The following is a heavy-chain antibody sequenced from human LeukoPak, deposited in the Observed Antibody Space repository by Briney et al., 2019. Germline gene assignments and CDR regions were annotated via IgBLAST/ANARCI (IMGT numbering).Heavy chain of an antibody. Sequence: GGSLRLSCAASGFTFTSYAMSWVRQAPGKGLEWVSVISGSGGSTHYADSAKGRFTISRDNSKNMLYLQMSSLRAEDTAVYYCAKESPVFDYWGQGTLVTVSS. CDR1: GFTFTSYA. CDR2: ISGSGGST. J-gene: IGHJ4*02. V-gene: IGHV3-23*01. CDR3: AKESPVFDY.